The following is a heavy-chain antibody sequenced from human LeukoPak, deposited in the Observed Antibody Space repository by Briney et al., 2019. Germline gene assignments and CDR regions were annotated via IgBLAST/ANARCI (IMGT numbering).Heavy chain of an antibody. Sequence: LVKVSCKASGGTFSSYAISWVRQAPGQGLEWMGRIIPIFGTANYAQKFQGRVTITTDESTSTAYMELSSLRSEDTAVYYCARRSSSSGGFDYWGQGTLVTVSS. CDR3: ARRSSSSGGFDY. CDR1: GGTFSSYA. D-gene: IGHD6-6*01. CDR2: IIPIFGTA. J-gene: IGHJ4*02. V-gene: IGHV1-69*05.